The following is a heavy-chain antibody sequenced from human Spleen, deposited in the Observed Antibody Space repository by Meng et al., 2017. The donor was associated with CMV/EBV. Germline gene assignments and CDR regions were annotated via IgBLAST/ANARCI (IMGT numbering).Heavy chain of an antibody. Sequence: ASVKVSCKASGYTFTTYGISWVRQAPGQGLEWMGWISAYNGNTNYAQKLQGRVTITADKSTSTVYMELSRLRSEDTAVYYCAREIHLYGMDVWGQGTTVTVSS. D-gene: IGHD5-18*01. J-gene: IGHJ6*02. CDR3: AREIHLYGMDV. CDR1: GYTFTTYG. V-gene: IGHV1-18*01. CDR2: ISAYNGNT.